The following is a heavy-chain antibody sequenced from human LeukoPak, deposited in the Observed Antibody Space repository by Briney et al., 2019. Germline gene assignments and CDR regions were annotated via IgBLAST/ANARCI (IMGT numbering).Heavy chain of an antibody. CDR3: ARSGSDAFDI. CDR1: GYTFSGYY. V-gene: IGHV1-2*02. CDR2: IYPNSGDT. J-gene: IGHJ3*02. D-gene: IGHD1-26*01. Sequence: ASVKVSCKASGYTFSGYYMHWVRQAPGQGLEWMVWIYPNSGDTKYAQKFQGRVTVTRDTSISTAFMEVSRLISDDTAVYYCARSGSDAFDIWGQGTMVTVSS.